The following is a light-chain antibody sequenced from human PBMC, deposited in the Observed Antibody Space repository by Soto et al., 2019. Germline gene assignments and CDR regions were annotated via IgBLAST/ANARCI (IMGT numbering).Light chain of an antibody. CDR3: SSYGGRNSVI. Sequence: QSVLTQPPSASGSPGQSVTISCTGTNSDVGLYNFVSWYQQHPGNAPKLMIYEVTKRPSGVPDRFSGSKSGNTASLTVSGLQAEDEADYYCSSYGGRNSVIFGVGTKVTVL. V-gene: IGLV2-8*01. J-gene: IGLJ2*01. CDR2: EVT. CDR1: NSDVGLYNF.